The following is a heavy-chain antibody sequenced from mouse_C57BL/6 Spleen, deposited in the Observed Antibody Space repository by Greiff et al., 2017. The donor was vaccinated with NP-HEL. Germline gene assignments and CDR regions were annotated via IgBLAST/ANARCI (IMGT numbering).Heavy chain of an antibody. J-gene: IGHJ3*01. CDR3: ARNYGSRGAWFAY. CDR1: GFNITDYY. CDR2: IDPEAGDT. Sequence: VQLQQSGAELVKPGASVKLSCTASGFNITDYYMHWVKQRTEQGLEWIGRIDPEAGDTKYAPNFQGKATITADTSSNTAYLQLSSLTSEDTAVYYCARNYGSRGAWFAYWGQGTLVTVSA. D-gene: IGHD1-1*01. V-gene: IGHV14-2*01.